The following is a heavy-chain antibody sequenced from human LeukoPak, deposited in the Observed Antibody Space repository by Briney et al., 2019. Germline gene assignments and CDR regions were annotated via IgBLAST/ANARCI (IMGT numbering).Heavy chain of an antibody. CDR3: ARDVAAAGFFDY. V-gene: IGHV3-21*01. D-gene: IGHD6-13*01. Sequence: GGSLRLSCAASGFTFSSYSMNWVRQAPGKGLEWVSSISSSSSYIYYADSVKGRFTISRDNAKNSLYLQMNSLRAEDTAVYYCARDVAAAGFFDYWGQGTLVTVSS. CDR1: GFTFSSYS. CDR2: ISSSSSYI. J-gene: IGHJ4*02.